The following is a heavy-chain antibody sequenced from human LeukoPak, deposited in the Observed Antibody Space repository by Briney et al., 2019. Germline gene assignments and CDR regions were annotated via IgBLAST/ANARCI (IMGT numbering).Heavy chain of an antibody. CDR2: IHYSGST. V-gene: IGHV4-59*08. D-gene: IGHD3-22*01. Sequence: PSETLSLTCTVSGGSINNYYWSWIRQPPGQGLEWIGQIHYSGSTNYNPSLKSRVTISVDTSKNQFSLNLNPVTAADTAKYYCARRQYYDSTGYWYYFDYWGQGTLVTVSS. J-gene: IGHJ4*02. CDR1: GGSINNYY. CDR3: ARRQYYDSTGYWYYFDY.